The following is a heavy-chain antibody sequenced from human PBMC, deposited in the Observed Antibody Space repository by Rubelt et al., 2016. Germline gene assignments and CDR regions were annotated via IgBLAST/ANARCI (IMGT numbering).Heavy chain of an antibody. CDR2: ISGSGGST. V-gene: IGHV3-48*02. CDR3: ARGYGGSYLDY. D-gene: IGHD1-26*01. J-gene: IGHJ4*02. Sequence: ISGSGGSTYYADSVKGRFTISRDNAKNSLYLQMNSLRDEDTAVYYCARGYGGSYLDYWGQGTLVTVSS.